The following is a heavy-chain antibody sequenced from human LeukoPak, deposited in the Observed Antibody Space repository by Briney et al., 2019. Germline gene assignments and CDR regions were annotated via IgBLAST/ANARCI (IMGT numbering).Heavy chain of an antibody. CDR2: ISSSSSYI. V-gene: IGHV3-21*01. D-gene: IGHD6-19*01. CDR3: SAGTAVAAEF. Sequence: PGGSLRLSCAASGLTFSSYSMNWVRQAPGKGLEWVSSISSSSSYIYYADSVKGRFTISRDNAKNSLYLQMNRLRAEDTAVYYCSAGTAVAAEFWGPGTLVTVSS. CDR1: GLTFSSYS. J-gene: IGHJ4*02.